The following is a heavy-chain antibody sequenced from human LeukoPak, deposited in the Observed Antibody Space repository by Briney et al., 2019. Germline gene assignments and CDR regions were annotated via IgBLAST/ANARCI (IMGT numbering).Heavy chain of an antibody. CDR3: ARDPGSGYEEHFDY. D-gene: IGHD5-12*01. V-gene: IGHV3-11*01. CDR1: GFISSDYY. Sequence: PGGSLRLSCAASGFISSDYYMSWIRQAPGKGLEWVSYISSSGSTMYYTDSVKGRFTISRDNAKDSLYLQMNSLRAEDTAVYYCARDPGSGYEEHFDYWGQGTLVTVSS. CDR2: ISSSGSTM. J-gene: IGHJ4*02.